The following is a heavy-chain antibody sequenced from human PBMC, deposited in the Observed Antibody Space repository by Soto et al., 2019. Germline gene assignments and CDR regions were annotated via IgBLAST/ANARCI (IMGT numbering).Heavy chain of an antibody. Sequence: GGSLRLSCAASGFTFSSYAMHWVRQAPGKGLEWVAVISYDGSNKYYADSVKGRFTISRDNSKNTLYLQMNSLRAEDTAVYYCARGLAYYYGSGSFLPYYYYYGMDVWGQGTTVTVSS. CDR3: ARGLAYYYGSGSFLPYYYYYGMDV. CDR1: GFTFSSYA. J-gene: IGHJ6*02. V-gene: IGHV3-30-3*01. CDR2: ISYDGSNK. D-gene: IGHD3-10*01.